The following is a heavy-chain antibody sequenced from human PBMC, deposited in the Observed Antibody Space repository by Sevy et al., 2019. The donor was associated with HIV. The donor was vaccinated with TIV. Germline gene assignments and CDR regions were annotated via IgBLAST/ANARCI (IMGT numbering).Heavy chain of an antibody. D-gene: IGHD2-8*01. CDR1: GGSVNNHY. J-gene: IGHJ5*02. CDR2: AHYSGRP. Sequence: SETLSLKCSVSGGSVNNHYWTWIRQSPGKGLEWLGYAHYSGRPEYNPSFKSRLTISLDMPKNQLSLQLDYVTAADTAIYYCATFGTNVDRRFDPWGQGTLVTVSS. CDR3: ATFGTNVDRRFDP. V-gene: IGHV4-59*02.